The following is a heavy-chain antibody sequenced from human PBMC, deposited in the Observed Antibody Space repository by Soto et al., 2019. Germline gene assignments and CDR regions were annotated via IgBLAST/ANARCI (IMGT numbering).Heavy chain of an antibody. J-gene: IGHJ6*03. CDR2: IYRGGSA. V-gene: IGHV3-66*01. D-gene: IGHD6-19*01. CDR1: GFNVSTNY. CDR3: ARGASGWSPYYFYFMDV. Sequence: EVQLVESGGGLVQPGGSLRLSCAASGFNVSTNYMSWVRQAPGKGLEWVSVIYRGGSAYYADSLKGGFTLSRDTSKNTLYLQMRGLGAEDTAVYYCARGASGWSPYYFYFMDVWGKGTTVAVSS.